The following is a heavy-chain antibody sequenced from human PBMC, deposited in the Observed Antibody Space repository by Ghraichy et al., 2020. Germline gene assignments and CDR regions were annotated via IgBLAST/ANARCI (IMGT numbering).Heavy chain of an antibody. CDR1: GFTFSSYA. CDR3: AKPSSGYHDAFDI. J-gene: IGHJ3*02. Sequence: GESLNISCAASGFTFSSYAMSWVRQAPGKGLEWVSGISGSGGSTYYADSVKGRFTISRDNSKNTLYLQMNSLRAEDTAVYYCAKPSSGYHDAFDIWGQGTMVTVSS. V-gene: IGHV3-23*01. D-gene: IGHD6-6*01. CDR2: ISGSGGST.